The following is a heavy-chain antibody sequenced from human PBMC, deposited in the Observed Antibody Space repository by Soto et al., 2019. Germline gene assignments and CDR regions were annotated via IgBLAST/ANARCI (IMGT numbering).Heavy chain of an antibody. CDR3: ARGASSPRITMIVVAYFDY. CDR1: GGSFSGYY. CDR2: INHSGST. D-gene: IGHD3-22*01. V-gene: IGHV4-34*01. J-gene: IGHJ4*02. Sequence: SETLSLTCAVYGGSFSGYYWSWIRQPPGKGLEWIGEINHSGSTNYNPSLKSRVTISVDTSKNQFSLKLSSVTAADTAVYYCARGASSPRITMIVVAYFDYWGQGTLVTVSS.